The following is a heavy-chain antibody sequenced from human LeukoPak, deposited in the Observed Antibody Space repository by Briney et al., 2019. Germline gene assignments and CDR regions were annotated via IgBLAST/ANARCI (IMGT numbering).Heavy chain of an antibody. V-gene: IGHV1-58*01. Sequence: ASVKVSCKASGFTFTSSAVQWVRQARGQRLEWIGWIVVGSGNTNYAQKFQERVTITRDMSTSTAYMELSSLRSEDKAVYYCAASPDYYDSSGYSYYFDYWGQGTLVTVSS. CDR2: IVVGSGNT. CDR3: AASPDYYDSSGYSYYFDY. D-gene: IGHD3-22*01. CDR1: GFTFTSSA. J-gene: IGHJ4*02.